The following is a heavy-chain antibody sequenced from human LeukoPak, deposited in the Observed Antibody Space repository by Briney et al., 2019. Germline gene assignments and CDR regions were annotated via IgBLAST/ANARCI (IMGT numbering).Heavy chain of an antibody. CDR3: ARAWDYVWGSYPGVPGY. CDR1: GFTFSGYS. J-gene: IGHJ4*02. V-gene: IGHV3-21*01. D-gene: IGHD3-16*02. CDR2: ISSSSGYI. Sequence: PGGSLRLSCAASGFTFSGYSMNWVRQAPGPGLEWVSSISSSSGYIYYADSVKGRFIISRDNAKNSLSLQMNSLRAEDTAVYYCARAWDYVWGSYPGVPGYWGQGTLVTVSS.